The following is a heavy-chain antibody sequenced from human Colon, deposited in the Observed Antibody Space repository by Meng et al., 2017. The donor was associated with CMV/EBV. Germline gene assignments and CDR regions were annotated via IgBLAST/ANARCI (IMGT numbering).Heavy chain of an antibody. J-gene: IGHJ6*02. Sequence: GGSLRLSCAASGFTFSSYEMNWVRQAPGKGLEWVSYISGSGSTIYHADSVKGRFTISRDNTQSSLYLQMNSLRAEDTAVYFCARDQGYCSSSTSCYYYGMDVWGQGTAVTVSS. CDR1: GFTFSSYE. D-gene: IGHD2-2*01. CDR3: ARDQGYCSSSTSCYYYGMDV. V-gene: IGHV3-48*03. CDR2: ISGSGSTI.